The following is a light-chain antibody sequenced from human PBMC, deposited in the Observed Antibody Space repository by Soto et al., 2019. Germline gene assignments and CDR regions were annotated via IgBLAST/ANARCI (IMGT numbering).Light chain of an antibody. Sequence: EIVLTQSPGTLSLSPGDRATLSCRASQSVSRSYLVWYQQKPGPAPRLLMFGASNRATGIPDRFSGSGSGTDFTLTISRLEPEDFAVYYCQPYGTSPGTFGQGARLEIK. V-gene: IGKV3-20*01. CDR2: GAS. CDR1: QSVSRSY. CDR3: QPYGTSPGT. J-gene: IGKJ5*01.